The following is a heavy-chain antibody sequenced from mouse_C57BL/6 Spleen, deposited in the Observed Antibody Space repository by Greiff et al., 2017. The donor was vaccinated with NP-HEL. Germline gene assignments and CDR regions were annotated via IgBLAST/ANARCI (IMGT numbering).Heavy chain of an antibody. J-gene: IGHJ4*01. CDR2: INPNNGGT. CDR1: GYTFTDYY. Sequence: EVQLQQSGPELVKPGASVKISCKASGYTFTDYYMNWVKQSPEKSLEWIGDINPNNGGTSYNQKFKGKATLTVDKSSSTAYMELRSLTSEDSAVYYCARFNPTGPYAMDYWGQGTSVTVSS. CDR3: ARFNPTGPYAMDY. V-gene: IGHV1-26*01.